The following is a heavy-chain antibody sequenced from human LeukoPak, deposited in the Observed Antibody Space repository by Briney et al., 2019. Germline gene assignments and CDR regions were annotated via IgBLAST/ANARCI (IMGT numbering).Heavy chain of an antibody. D-gene: IGHD2-15*01. CDR2: IKSKTDGGTT. Sequence: PGGSLRLSCAASGFTFSNAWMSWVRQAPGKGLEWVGRIKSKTDGGTTDYAAPVKGRFTISRDNSKNTLYLQMSSLRAEDTAVYYCVKDGKYCSGGSCRHYFDYWGQGTLVTVSS. CDR3: VKDGKYCSGGSCRHYFDY. V-gene: IGHV3-15*05. J-gene: IGHJ4*02. CDR1: GFTFSNAW.